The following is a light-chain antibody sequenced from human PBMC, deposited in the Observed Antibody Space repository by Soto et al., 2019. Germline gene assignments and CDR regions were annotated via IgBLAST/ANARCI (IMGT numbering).Light chain of an antibody. J-gene: IGLJ2*01. CDR3: TSGTTTTTMI. CDR2: DVN. Sequence: QSVLTQPASVSGSPGQSITISCTGTSSDIGAYNFVSWYQQHPGKAPKLMLYDVNIRPSGVSNRFSGSKSGNTASLTISGLQAEDEADYYCTSGTTTTTMIFGGGTRVPAL. CDR1: SSDIGAYNF. V-gene: IGLV2-14*03.